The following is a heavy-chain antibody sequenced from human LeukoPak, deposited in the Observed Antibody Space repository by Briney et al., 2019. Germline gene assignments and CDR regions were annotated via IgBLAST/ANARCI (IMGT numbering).Heavy chain of an antibody. D-gene: IGHD3-10*01. V-gene: IGHV1-8*01. J-gene: IGHJ5*02. Sequence: ASVRVSCKATGFSFTNYDIYWVRQATGQGLEWIGRKNPRNGNTGYAQKFQGRVTMTRDTSISTAYMELRSLRSEDTAVYYCVRDGEGVAISVNYWFDPWGQGTLVTVSS. CDR2: KNPRNGNT. CDR3: VRDGEGVAISVNYWFDP. CDR1: GFSFTNYD.